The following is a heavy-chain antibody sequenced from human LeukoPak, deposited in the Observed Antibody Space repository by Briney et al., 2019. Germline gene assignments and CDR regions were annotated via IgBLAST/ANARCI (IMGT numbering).Heavy chain of an antibody. V-gene: IGHV1-8*01. CDR1: GYTFTSYD. D-gene: IGHD6-13*01. Sequence: ASVKVSCKASGYTFTSYDINWVRQATGQGLEWMGWMNPNSGNTGYAQKFQGRVTMTRNTSISTAYMELSSLRSEDTAVYYCARMGQQQLVPPTGYYYGMDVWGQGTTVTVSS. CDR2: MNPNSGNT. J-gene: IGHJ6*02. CDR3: ARMGQQQLVPPTGYYYGMDV.